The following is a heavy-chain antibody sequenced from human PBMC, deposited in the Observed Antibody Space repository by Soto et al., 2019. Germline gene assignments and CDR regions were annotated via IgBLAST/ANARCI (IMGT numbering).Heavy chain of an antibody. V-gene: IGHV3-21*01. CDR2: ISSSSSYI. Sequence: EVQLVESGGGLVKPGGSLRLSCAASGFTFSSYSMNWVRQAPGKGLEWVSSISSSSSYIYYADSVKGRFTISRDNAKNSLYLQMNSLRAEDTAVYYCARVPPMGIWMGAYYGMDVWGQGTTVTVSS. CDR3: ARVPPMGIWMGAYYGMDV. D-gene: IGHD3-16*01. CDR1: GFTFSSYS. J-gene: IGHJ6*02.